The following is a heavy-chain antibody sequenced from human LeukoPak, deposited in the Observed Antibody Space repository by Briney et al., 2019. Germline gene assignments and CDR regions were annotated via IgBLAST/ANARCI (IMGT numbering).Heavy chain of an antibody. V-gene: IGHV3-30*18. CDR1: GFNFSSYG. J-gene: IGHJ4*02. CDR2: ISYDGSNK. Sequence: GGSLRLSCAASGFNFSSYGMHWVRQAPGKGLEWVAVISYDGSNKYYADSVKGRFTISRDNSKNTLYLQMNSLRAEDTAVYYCAKDFGVPDGHFDYWGQGTLVTVSS. CDR3: AKDFGVPDGHFDY. D-gene: IGHD5-24*01.